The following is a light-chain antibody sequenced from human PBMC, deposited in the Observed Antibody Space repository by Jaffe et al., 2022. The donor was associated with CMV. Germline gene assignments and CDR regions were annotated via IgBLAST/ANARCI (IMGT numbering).Light chain of an antibody. CDR2: GNT. V-gene: IGLV1-40*01. CDR3: QSFEAGWGV. CDR1: GSNIGAGYA. J-gene: IGLJ2*01. Sequence: QSVLTQPPSVSGAPGQRVTISCAGSGSNIGAGYAVHWYQQLPGTAPKLLIFGNTNRPSGVPDRFSGSKSGTSASLVITGLQAEDEADYYCQSFEAGWGVFGEGTKLTVL.